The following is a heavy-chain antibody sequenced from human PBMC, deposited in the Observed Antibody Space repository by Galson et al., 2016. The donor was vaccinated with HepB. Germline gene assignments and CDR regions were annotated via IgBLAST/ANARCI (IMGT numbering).Heavy chain of an antibody. CDR3: ARADGFNTPFFDS. V-gene: IGHV3-21*01. CDR1: GFTLGNYR. D-gene: IGHD5-24*01. J-gene: IGHJ4*02. CDR2: ISSSSVYI. Sequence: SLRLSCAVSGFTLGNYRIDWVRRAPGKGLEWVSCISSSSVYIWYADSVRGRLTNSRDNAKNSLYLQMDSLTAEDTAVYYCARADGFNTPFFDSWGQGTLVTVSS.